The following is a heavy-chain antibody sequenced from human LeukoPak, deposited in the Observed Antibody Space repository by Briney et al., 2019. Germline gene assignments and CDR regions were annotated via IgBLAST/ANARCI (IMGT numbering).Heavy chain of an antibody. J-gene: IGHJ4*02. V-gene: IGHV3-23*01. CDR1: GFTFSSYA. Sequence: GGSLRLSCAASGFTFSSYAMSWVRLAPGKGLEWVSAISGSGGSTYYADSVKGRFTISRDNSKNTLYLQMNSLRAEDTAVYYCAKVMYNWNDGADYWGQGTLVTVSS. D-gene: IGHD1-20*01. CDR2: ISGSGGST. CDR3: AKVMYNWNDGADY.